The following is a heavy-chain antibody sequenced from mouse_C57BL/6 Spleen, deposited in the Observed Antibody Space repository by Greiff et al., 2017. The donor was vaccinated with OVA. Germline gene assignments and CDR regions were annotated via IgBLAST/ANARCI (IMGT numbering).Heavy chain of an antibody. D-gene: IGHD1-1*01. Sequence: VQLQQPGAELVRPGSSVKLSCKASGYTFTSYWMDWVKQRPGQGLEWIGNIYPSDSETHYNQKFKDKATLTVDKSSSTAYMQLSSLTSEDSAVYDCAGAYYGSSHWYFDVWGTGTTVTVSA. CDR1: GYTFTSYW. CDR3: AGAYYGSSHWYFDV. J-gene: IGHJ1*03. CDR2: IYPSDSET. V-gene: IGHV1-61*01.